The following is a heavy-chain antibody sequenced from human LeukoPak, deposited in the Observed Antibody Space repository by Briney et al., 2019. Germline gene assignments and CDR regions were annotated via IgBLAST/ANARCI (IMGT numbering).Heavy chain of an antibody. J-gene: IGHJ4*02. CDR1: GYTFTSYY. V-gene: IGHV1-46*01. CDR2: INPSGGST. Sequence: ASVRVSCKASGYTFTSYYMHWVRQAPGQGLEWMGIINPSGGSTSYAQKFQGRVTTTRDTSTSTVYMELSSLRSEDTAVYYCARPYSSGWYFDYWGQGTLVTVSS. D-gene: IGHD6-19*01. CDR3: ARPYSSGWYFDY.